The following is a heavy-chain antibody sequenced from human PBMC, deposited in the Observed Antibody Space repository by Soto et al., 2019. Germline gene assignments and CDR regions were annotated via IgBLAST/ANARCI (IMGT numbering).Heavy chain of an antibody. CDR2: ISSNGGST. D-gene: IGHD1-20*01. V-gene: IGHV3-64D*08. Sequence: GGSLRHACSASGFTFSSYAMHWGRQAPGKGLEYVSAISSNGGSTYYADSVKGRFTISRDNSKNTLYLQMSSLRAEDTAVYYCVNSITGTPGTDYWGQGTLVTVSS. J-gene: IGHJ4*02. CDR1: GFTFSSYA. CDR3: VNSITGTPGTDY.